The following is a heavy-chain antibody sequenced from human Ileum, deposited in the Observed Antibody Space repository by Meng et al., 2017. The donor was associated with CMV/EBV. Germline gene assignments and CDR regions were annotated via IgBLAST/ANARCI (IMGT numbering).Heavy chain of an antibody. CDR3: AREYKGYDFWSGFTAGWFDP. J-gene: IGHJ5*02. D-gene: IGHD3-3*01. V-gene: IGHV1-8*01. CDR2: MNPNSGNT. CDR1: GYTFTSYD. Sequence: ASVKVSCKASGYTFTSYDINWVRQATGQGLEWMGWMNPNSGNTGYAQKFQGRVTMTRNTSISTAHMELSSLRSEDTAVYYCAREYKGYDFWSGFTAGWFDPWGQGTLVTVSS.